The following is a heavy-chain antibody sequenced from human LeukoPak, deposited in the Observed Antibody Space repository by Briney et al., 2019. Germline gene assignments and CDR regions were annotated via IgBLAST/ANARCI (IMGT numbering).Heavy chain of an antibody. J-gene: IGHJ4*02. CDR2: INPSGGST. D-gene: IGHD3-9*01. CDR3: AREPRYFDWLNSFDY. CDR1: GGTFSSYA. V-gene: IGHV1-46*01. Sequence: ASVKVSCKASGGTFSSYAISWVRQAPGQGLEWMGIINPSGGSTSYAQKFQGRVTMTRDTSTSTVYMELSSLRSEDTAVYYCAREPRYFDWLNSFDYWGQGTLVTVSS.